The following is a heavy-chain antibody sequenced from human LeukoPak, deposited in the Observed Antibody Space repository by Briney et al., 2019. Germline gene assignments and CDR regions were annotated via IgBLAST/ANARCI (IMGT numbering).Heavy chain of an antibody. CDR3: AGGVTLFDY. Sequence: SETLSLTCAAYGGSFSGYYWSWIRQPPGKGLEWIGEINHSGSTNYNPSLKSRVTISVDTSKNQFSLKLSSVTAADTAVYYCAGGVTLFDYWDQGTLVTVSS. V-gene: IGHV4-34*01. CDR2: INHSGST. D-gene: IGHD1-14*01. J-gene: IGHJ4*02. CDR1: GGSFSGYY.